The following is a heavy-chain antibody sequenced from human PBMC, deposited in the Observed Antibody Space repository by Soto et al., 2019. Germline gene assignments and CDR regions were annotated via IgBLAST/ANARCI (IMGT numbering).Heavy chain of an antibody. Sequence: QVQLQESGPGLVKPSETLSLTCTVSGGSISSYYWSWIRQPPGKGLEWIGYIYYSGSTNYNPSLKSRVTMSVDTSKNQFSLKLSSVTAADTAVYYCARQVKQQLVLFDYWGQGTLVTVSS. J-gene: IGHJ4*02. CDR1: GGSISSYY. V-gene: IGHV4-59*08. CDR3: ARQVKQQLVLFDY. D-gene: IGHD6-13*01. CDR2: IYYSGST.